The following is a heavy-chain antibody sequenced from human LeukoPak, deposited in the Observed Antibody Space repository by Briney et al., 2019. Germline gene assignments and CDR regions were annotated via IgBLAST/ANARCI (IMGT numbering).Heavy chain of an antibody. CDR2: ISDSGGGT. CDR3: AKLHSGSYEPFDY. CDR1: GFTFSSYA. Sequence: GGSLRLSCAASGFTFSSYAMSWVRQAPGKGLEWVSTISDSGGGTYYADSVKGRFTISRDNSKNTLYLQMNSLRAEDTAVYYCAKLHSGSYEPFDYWGQGTLVTVSS. D-gene: IGHD1-26*01. J-gene: IGHJ4*02. V-gene: IGHV3-23*01.